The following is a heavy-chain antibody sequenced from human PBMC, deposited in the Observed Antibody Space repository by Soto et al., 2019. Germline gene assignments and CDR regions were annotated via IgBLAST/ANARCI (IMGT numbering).Heavy chain of an antibody. CDR2: TYYRSKWSN. V-gene: IGHV6-1*01. Sequence: LSQTLSLTCAISGDSVPSNRAAWNWVRQSPSRGLEWLGRTYYRSKWSNDYALSVNSRITINPDTSKNQFSLQLNSVTPEDTAVYYCVRGIDSSFDYWGQGTLVTVSS. J-gene: IGHJ4*02. D-gene: IGHD6-13*01. CDR1: GDSVPSNRAA. CDR3: VRGIDSSFDY.